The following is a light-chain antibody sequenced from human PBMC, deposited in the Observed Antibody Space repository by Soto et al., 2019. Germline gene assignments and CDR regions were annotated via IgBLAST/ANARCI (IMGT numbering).Light chain of an antibody. V-gene: IGKV1-33*01. CDR1: QDISDY. CDR2: DAS. CDR3: QQCETLPFT. J-gene: IGKJ3*01. Sequence: DIQMTQSPSSLSASVGDRVTITCQARQDISDYVNWYQQKPGRAPRLLIHDASILESGAPSKFSGSGSGTDFTFIISSLQPEDIATYYCQQCETLPFTFGPGTKVDI.